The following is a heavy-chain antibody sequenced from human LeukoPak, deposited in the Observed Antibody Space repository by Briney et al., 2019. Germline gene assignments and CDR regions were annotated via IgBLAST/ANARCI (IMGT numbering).Heavy chain of an antibody. CDR1: GFTFSSYA. D-gene: IGHD3-10*01. CDR2: ISYDGSNK. J-gene: IGHJ3*02. V-gene: IGHV3-30-3*01. Sequence: PGGSLRLSCAASGFTFSSYAMHWVRQAPGKGLEWVAVISYDGSNKYYADSVEGRFTISRDNSKNTLYLQMNSLRAEDTAVYYCARARRLLWFGESGYLGAFDIWGQGTMVTVSS. CDR3: ARARRLLWFGESGYLGAFDI.